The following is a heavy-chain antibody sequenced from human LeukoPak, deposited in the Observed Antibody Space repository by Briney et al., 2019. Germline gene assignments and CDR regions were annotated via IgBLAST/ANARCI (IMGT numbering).Heavy chain of an antibody. V-gene: IGHV5-51*01. CDR2: IFPGDSDT. J-gene: IGHJ4*02. Sequence: GESLKISCKGSGYIFSSYWIGWVRQMPGKGLEWMGIIFPGDSDTRYSPSFQGQVTVSVDKSISTVYLQWNSLKASDAAMYYCATRDGGHKVYNFWGQGTLVTVSS. CDR3: ATRDGGHKVYNF. CDR1: GYIFSSYW. D-gene: IGHD4-23*01.